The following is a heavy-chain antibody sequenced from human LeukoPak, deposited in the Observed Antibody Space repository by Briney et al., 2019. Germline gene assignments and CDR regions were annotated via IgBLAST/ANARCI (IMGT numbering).Heavy chain of an antibody. V-gene: IGHV3-23*01. D-gene: IGHD2-8*01. CDR1: GFTFSSYA. J-gene: IGHJ4*02. CDR3: AKDATNGVKVFDY. Sequence: GGSLRLSCAASGFTFSSYAMSWVRQAPGKGLEWVSFISGSGDSTYYADSVKGRFTVSRDKSKNTLYLQMNSLRAEDTAIYYCAKDATNGVKVFDYWGQGTLVTVSS. CDR2: ISGSGDST.